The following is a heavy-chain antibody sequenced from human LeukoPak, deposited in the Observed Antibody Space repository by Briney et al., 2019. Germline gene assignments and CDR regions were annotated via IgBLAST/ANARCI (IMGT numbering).Heavy chain of an antibody. CDR3: ARDSAQLVPDY. CDR1: GGSISSSSYY. Sequence: TSETLSLTCTVSGGSISSSSYYWGWIRQPPGKGLEWIGSIYYSGSTYYNPSLKSRVTISVDTSKNQFSLKLSSVTAADTAVYYRARDSAQLVPDYWGQGTLVTVSS. V-gene: IGHV4-39*07. J-gene: IGHJ4*02. CDR2: IYYSGST. D-gene: IGHD6-13*01.